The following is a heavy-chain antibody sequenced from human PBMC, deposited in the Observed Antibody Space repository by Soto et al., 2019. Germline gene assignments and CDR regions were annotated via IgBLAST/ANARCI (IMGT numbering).Heavy chain of an antibody. Sequence: ASVQVSCKASGYTFRSYGISWVRQAPGPGLGWVGWISAYNGDTHYAPKFQDRITLTTETSTDTAYMELSSRRLDDTAVYYCARDWSRYYDNSGRIWFYWGQGSLVTVSS. D-gene: IGHD3-22*01. J-gene: IGHJ4*02. V-gene: IGHV1-18*04. CDR2: ISAYNGDT. CDR3: ARDWSRYYDNSGRIWFY. CDR1: GYTFRSYG.